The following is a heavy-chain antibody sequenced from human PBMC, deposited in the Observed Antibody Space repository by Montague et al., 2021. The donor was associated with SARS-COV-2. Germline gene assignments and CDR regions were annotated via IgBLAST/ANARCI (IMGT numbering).Heavy chain of an antibody. J-gene: IGHJ4*02. CDR1: GFSLNNRLG. D-gene: IGHD3-16*02. Sequence: PAPVKPTQTLTLTCTVSGFSLNNRLGVTWIRQPPGKALEWLAHIFLNGEQSVSTSLKTRLTVSRDTSKSQVVLSMTNVDPADTATYYCARVRSDPPLLYLGVWDYFFDXWGQGILVSVSS. CDR2: IFLNGEQ. CDR3: ARVRSDPPLLYLGVWDYFFDX. V-gene: IGHV2-26*01.